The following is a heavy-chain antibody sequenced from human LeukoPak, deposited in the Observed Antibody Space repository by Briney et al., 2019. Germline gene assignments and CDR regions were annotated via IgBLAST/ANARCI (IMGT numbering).Heavy chain of an antibody. D-gene: IGHD6-19*01. J-gene: IGHJ4*02. CDR2: IYHSGST. V-gene: IGHV4-30-2*01. CDR3: ARGGYSSGWTSGSYYRPFDY. Sequence: PSETLSLTCTVSGGSISSGDYYWSWVRQPPGKGLEWIGYIYHSGSTYYNPSLKSRVTISVDRSKNQFSLKLSSVTAADTAVYYCARGGYSSGWTSGSYYRPFDYWGQGTLVTVSS. CDR1: GGSISSGDYY.